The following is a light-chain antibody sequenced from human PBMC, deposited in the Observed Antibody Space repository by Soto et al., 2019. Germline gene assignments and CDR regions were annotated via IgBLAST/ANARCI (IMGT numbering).Light chain of an antibody. Sequence: EIVLTQSPGTLSLSPGERATLSCRASQSVYSSYLSWYQQRRGQAPRLLMFGASSRATGIPDRFSGSGSGTDFTLPIYGLEPEVFALYFCQRSGYSPTTFGQGTRLEIK. CDR1: QSVYSSY. CDR3: QRSGYSPTT. J-gene: IGKJ5*01. V-gene: IGKV3-20*01. CDR2: GAS.